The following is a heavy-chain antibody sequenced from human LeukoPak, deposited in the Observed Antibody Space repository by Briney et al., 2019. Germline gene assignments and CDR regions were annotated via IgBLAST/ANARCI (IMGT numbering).Heavy chain of an antibody. D-gene: IGHD6-19*01. Sequence: ASVKVSCNVSRYTLTELSMHWVRQAPGKGLEWMGGFDPGDGETIYAQKFQGRVTMTEDTSTDTAYMELSSLRSEDTAVYYCATDMSIAVAGRFDYWGQGTLVTVSA. CDR1: RYTLTELS. CDR3: ATDMSIAVAGRFDY. V-gene: IGHV1-24*01. CDR2: FDPGDGET. J-gene: IGHJ4*02.